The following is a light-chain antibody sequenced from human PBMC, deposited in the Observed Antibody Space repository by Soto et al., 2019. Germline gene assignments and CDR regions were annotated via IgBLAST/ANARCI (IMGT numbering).Light chain of an antibody. V-gene: IGKV3-15*01. J-gene: IGKJ4*01. Sequence: EIVITQSPATLSVPPGERATLSCRASQSVSSNLAWYQQKPGQAPRLLIYGASTRATGIPARFSGSGSGTEFTLTISSLQSEDFAVYYCQQYNNVLPLTFGGGTKVDIK. CDR3: QQYNNVLPLT. CDR2: GAS. CDR1: QSVSSN.